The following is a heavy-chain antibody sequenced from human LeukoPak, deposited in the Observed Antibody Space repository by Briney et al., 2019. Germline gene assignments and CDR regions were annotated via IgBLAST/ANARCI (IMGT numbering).Heavy chain of an antibody. V-gene: IGHV1-69*05. CDR3: ASIEYYDILTGYYLPFDY. CDR2: IIPIFGTA. J-gene: IGHJ4*02. CDR1: GGTLSNYA. Sequence: SVKVSCKASGGTLSNYAISWVRQTPGQGLEWMGGIIPIFGTANYAQKFQGRVTITTDESTSTAYMELSSLRSEDTAVYYCASIEYYDILTGYYLPFDYWGQGTLVTVST. D-gene: IGHD3-9*01.